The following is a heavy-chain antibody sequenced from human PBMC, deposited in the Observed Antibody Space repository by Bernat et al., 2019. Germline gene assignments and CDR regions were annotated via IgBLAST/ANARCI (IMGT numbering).Heavy chain of an antibody. D-gene: IGHD2-15*01. J-gene: IGHJ2*01. CDR2: IYYSGST. V-gene: IGHV4-39*01. Sequence: QLQLQESGPGLVKPSETLSLTCTVSGGSISSSSYYWGWIRQPPGKGPEWIGSIYYSGSTYYNPSLKSRVTISVDTSKNQFSLKLSSVSAADTAVDYCASTPMLYWYFDLWGRGTLVTVSS. CDR1: GGSISSSSYY. CDR3: ASTPMLYWYFDL.